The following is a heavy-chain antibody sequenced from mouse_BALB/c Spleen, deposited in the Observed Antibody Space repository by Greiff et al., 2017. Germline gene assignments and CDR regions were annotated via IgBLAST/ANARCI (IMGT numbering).Heavy chain of an antibody. CDR2: ISSGGSYI. CDR1: GFTFSSYG. CDR3: EGLLEVPRTGANYAMDY. V-gene: IGHV5-6*01. Sequence: EVKLVESGGDLVKPGGSLKLSCAASGFTFSSYGMSWVRQTPDKRLEWVATISSGGSYIYYPDSVKGRFTISRDNAKNTPYMQMSSLKSEDTAMYYCEGLLEVPRTGANYAMDYWGQGTSVTVSS. J-gene: IGHJ4*01.